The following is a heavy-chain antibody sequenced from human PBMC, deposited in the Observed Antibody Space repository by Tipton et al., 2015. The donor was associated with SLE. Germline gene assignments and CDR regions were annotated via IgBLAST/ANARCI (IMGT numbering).Heavy chain of an antibody. CDR3: ANFDSLLLVDH. V-gene: IGHV3-30*18. Sequence: SLRLSCTASGFIFSSYVMYWVRQAPGKGLEWVAIISHDGSKTYYADSVKGRFTISRDNSKNTVHLQMDSLRPEDTAVYYCANFDSLLLVDHWGQGTPVTVSS. J-gene: IGHJ4*02. CDR2: ISHDGSKT. CDR1: GFIFSSYV. D-gene: IGHD3-9*01.